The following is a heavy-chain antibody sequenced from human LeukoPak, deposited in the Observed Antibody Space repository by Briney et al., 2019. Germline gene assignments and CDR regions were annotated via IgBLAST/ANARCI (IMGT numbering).Heavy chain of an antibody. V-gene: IGHV4-59*12. J-gene: IGHJ4*02. CDR3: ARSGSPGDY. CDR1: GGSISSYY. Sequence: PSETLSLTCTVSGGSISSYYWSWIRQPPGKGLEWIGYIYYSGSTNYNPSLKSRVTISVDTSKNQFSLKLSSVTAADTAVYYCARSGSPGDYWGQGTLVTVSS. CDR2: IYYSGST. D-gene: IGHD1-26*01.